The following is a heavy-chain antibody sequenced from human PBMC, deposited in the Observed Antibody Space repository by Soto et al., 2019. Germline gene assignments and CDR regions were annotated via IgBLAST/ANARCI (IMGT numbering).Heavy chain of an antibody. CDR2: FGGGAGRT. CDR1: GFTFSRFP. V-gene: IGHV3-23*01. D-gene: IGHD3-10*01. CDR3: AKSRSSFFYYGLDV. J-gene: IGHJ6*02. Sequence: PGGSLRLSCAASGFTFSRFPMSWVRQAPGKGLEWVSGFGGGAGRTFYADSVKGRCTISIDTSKDTLFLQLNSLTAEDTGVYYCAKSRSSFFYYGLDVWGQGTTVTVSS.